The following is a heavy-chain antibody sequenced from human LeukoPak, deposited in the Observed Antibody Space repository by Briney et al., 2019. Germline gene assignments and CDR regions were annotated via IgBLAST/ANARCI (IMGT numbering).Heavy chain of an antibody. J-gene: IGHJ4*02. CDR3: ADSGSYSLY. V-gene: IGHV3-30*03. CDR1: GFTFSSYD. CDR2: ISYDGSNK. D-gene: IGHD1-26*01. Sequence: AGGSLRLSCAASGFTFSSYDMHWVRQAPGKGLEWVAFISYDGSNKYYVDSVKGRFTISRDNSKNTLYLQMNSLRAEDTAVYHCADSGSYSLYWGQGTLDTVSS.